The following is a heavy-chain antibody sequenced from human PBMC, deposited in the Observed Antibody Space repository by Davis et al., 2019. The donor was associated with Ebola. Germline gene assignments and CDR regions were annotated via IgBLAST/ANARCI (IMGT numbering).Heavy chain of an antibody. V-gene: IGHV3-23*01. CDR1: GFSFRSYT. J-gene: IGHJ2*01. CDR2: ISGSGGTT. CDR3: AKDGDLGYSYFDL. Sequence: GESLKISCPASGFSFRSYTMSWVRQAPGKGLEWVSSISGSGGTTYYADSVKGRFTISRDNSQNTLYVQINSLRAEDAAVYYCAKDGDLGYSYFDLWGRGTLVIVSS.